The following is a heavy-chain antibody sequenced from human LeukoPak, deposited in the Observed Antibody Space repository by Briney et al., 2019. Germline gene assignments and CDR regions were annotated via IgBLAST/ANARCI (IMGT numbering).Heavy chain of an antibody. CDR1: GFTFSSYS. CDR3: ARGAPYYDILTGYFDY. J-gene: IGHJ4*02. D-gene: IGHD3-9*01. V-gene: IGHV3-48*04. Sequence: GSLRLSCAASGFTFSSYSMNWVRQAPGKGLEWVSYISSSSSTIYYADSVKGRFTISRDNAKNSLYLQMNSLRAEDTAVYYCARGAPYYDILTGYFDYWGQGTLVTVSS. CDR2: ISSSSSTI.